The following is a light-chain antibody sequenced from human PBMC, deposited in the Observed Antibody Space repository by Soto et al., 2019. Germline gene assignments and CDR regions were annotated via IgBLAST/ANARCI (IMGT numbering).Light chain of an antibody. CDR1: QTISSY. CDR2: DAS. V-gene: IGKV1-5*01. Sequence: DIQMTQSPSSLSSSVRDRVTITCRASQTISSYLNWYQQKPGNAPKLLIYDASSLESGVPSRFSGSGSGTDFTLTISSLQPDDFATYYCQQYNSYSRTFGRGTKVDIK. CDR3: QQYNSYSRT. J-gene: IGKJ1*01.